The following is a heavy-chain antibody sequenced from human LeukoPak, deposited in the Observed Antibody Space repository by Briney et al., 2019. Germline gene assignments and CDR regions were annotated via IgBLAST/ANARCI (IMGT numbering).Heavy chain of an antibody. CDR1: GFTFSSYA. CDR2: ISRDGAST. D-gene: IGHD4-17*01. Sequence: GGSLRLSCSASGFTFSSYAMHWVRQAPDKGLEYVSTISRDGASTNYAGSVKGRFTISRDNSKNTLYLQMNSLRAEDTAVYHCARFYGDYEDAFDIWGQGTMVTVSS. CDR3: ARFYGDYEDAFDI. V-gene: IGHV3-64*04. J-gene: IGHJ3*02.